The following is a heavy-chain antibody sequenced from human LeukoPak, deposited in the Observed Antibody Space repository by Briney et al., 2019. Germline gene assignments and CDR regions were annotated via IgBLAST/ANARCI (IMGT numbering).Heavy chain of an antibody. J-gene: IGHJ4*02. CDR2: INQDGSDK. CDR3: ATRIVGTPDYLDY. Sequence: PGGSLRLPCAASGLTFSTYWMSWVRQAPGKGLEWVVNINQDGSDKYYVDSVKGRITISRDNAKNSLYLQMNSLRAEDTAVYYCATRIVGTPDYLDYWGQGSLVTVSS. CDR1: GLTFSTYW. V-gene: IGHV3-7*01. D-gene: IGHD1-26*01.